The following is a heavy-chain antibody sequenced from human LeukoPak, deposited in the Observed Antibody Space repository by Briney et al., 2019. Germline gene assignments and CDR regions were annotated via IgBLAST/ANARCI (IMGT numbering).Heavy chain of an antibody. Sequence: PGGSLRLSCAASGFTFSSYAMSWVRQAPGKGLEWVSAISGSGGTTFYADSVKGRFTISRDNSKNTLYLQMNSPRAEDTAVYYCAAISPSTLPHTSHWGQGTLVTVSS. CDR3: AAISPSTLPHTSH. CDR1: GFTFSSYA. D-gene: IGHD2-2*02. J-gene: IGHJ4*02. V-gene: IGHV3-23*01. CDR2: ISGSGGTT.